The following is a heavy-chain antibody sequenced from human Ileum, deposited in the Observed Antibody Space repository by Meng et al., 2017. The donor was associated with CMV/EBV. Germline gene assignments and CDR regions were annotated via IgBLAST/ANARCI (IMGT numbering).Heavy chain of an antibody. CDR3: ARECVGEGDWCHWDYWFDP. CDR1: GGSVCGSVF. CDR2: IDPSGGA. Sequence: LQESGHRTGKPSGTLAPTWPVAGGSVCGSVFWSWGRQSAGKRLELSGRIDPSGGANYNPSLQGRITVSIDTANNEFSLTLTSVTAADTAVYYCARECVGEGDWCHWDYWFDPWGQGTLVTVSS. V-gene: IGHV4-4*07. D-gene: IGHD2-21*01. J-gene: IGHJ5*02.